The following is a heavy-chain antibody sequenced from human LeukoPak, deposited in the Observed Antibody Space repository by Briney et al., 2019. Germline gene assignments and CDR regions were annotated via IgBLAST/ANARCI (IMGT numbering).Heavy chain of an antibody. CDR1: GLTFSSYW. V-gene: IGHV3-74*01. Sequence: GGSLRLSCAASGLTFSSYWMHWVRQAPGKGLVWVSRINSDGSSTTYADSVKGRFTISRDNAKNSLYLQINSLRAEDTAVYYCARDRSSGWYLTPGFDPWGQGTLVTVSS. CDR3: ARDRSSGWYLTPGFDP. CDR2: INSDGSST. J-gene: IGHJ5*02. D-gene: IGHD6-19*01.